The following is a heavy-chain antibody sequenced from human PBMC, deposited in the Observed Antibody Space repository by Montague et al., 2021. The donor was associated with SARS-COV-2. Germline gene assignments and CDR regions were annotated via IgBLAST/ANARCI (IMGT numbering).Heavy chain of an antibody. V-gene: IGHV3-11*03. CDR3: ARMDYGDPNSGYYFDN. D-gene: IGHD4-17*01. CDR1: GFTFRDYY. J-gene: IGHJ4*02. CDR2: LSATTGYT. Sequence: SLRLSCAASGFTFRDYYMGWIRQAPGEGLEWISYLSATTGYTNNADSVKGRFTISRDNAKNSLFLYMNSLRAEDTAVYYCARMDYGDPNSGYYFDNWGLGTPVTVSS.